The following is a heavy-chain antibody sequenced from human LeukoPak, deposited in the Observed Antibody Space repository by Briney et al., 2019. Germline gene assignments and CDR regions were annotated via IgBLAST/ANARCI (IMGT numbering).Heavy chain of an antibody. CDR3: ARDCRTDDAFDI. Sequence: PGGSLRLSCAASGFTFSSYSMNWVRQAPGKGLEWVSSISSSSSYIYYADSVKGRFTISRDNAKNSLYLQMNSLRAEDTAVYYCARDCRTDDAFDIWGQGTMVTVSS. J-gene: IGHJ3*02. V-gene: IGHV3-21*01. CDR1: GFTFSSYS. CDR2: ISSSSSYI. D-gene: IGHD1-14*01.